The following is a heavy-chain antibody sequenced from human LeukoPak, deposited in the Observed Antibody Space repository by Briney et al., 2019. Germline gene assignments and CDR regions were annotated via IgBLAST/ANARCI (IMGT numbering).Heavy chain of an antibody. CDR3: ALHGRGSESQYSYFDH. Sequence: PGGSLRLSCAASGFTFSNYWMTWVRQAPGKGLEWVANIKEDGSEKYYVESVKGRFTISRDNAKNSLYLQMNSLRAEDTAVYHCALHGRGSESQYSYFDHWGQGTLVTVSS. D-gene: IGHD3-10*01. CDR2: IKEDGSEK. J-gene: IGHJ4*02. CDR1: GFTFSNYW. V-gene: IGHV3-7*01.